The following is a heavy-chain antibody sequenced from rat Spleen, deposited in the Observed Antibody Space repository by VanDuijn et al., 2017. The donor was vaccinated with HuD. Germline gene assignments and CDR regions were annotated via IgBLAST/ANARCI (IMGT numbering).Heavy chain of an antibody. CDR1: GFIFSSFP. J-gene: IGHJ1*01. CDR2: ISYSGDST. Sequence: EVQLVESGGGLVQPGRSMKLSCAASGFIFSSFPMAWVRQAPTKGLEWVATISYSGDSTDCRDSVKGRFTLSRDNAKSSLYLQMDSLRSEDTATYYCTTSTRWYFDFWGPGTMVTVSS. D-gene: IGHD1-4*01. CDR3: TTSTRWYFDF. V-gene: IGHV5-46*01.